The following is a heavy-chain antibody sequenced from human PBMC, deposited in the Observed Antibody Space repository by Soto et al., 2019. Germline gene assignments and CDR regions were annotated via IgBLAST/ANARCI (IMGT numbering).Heavy chain of an antibody. Sequence: EVQLVESGGGLVKPGGSLRLSCAASGFTFSSYSMNWVRQAPGKGLEWVSSISISSSYIYYADSVKARFTISRDNAQDSLYLQMNRLRAAGTPGYYCGRMGSQRLYYYGLDVWAQGTTVTVAS. J-gene: IGHJ6*02. D-gene: IGHD6-25*01. CDR1: GFTFSSYS. CDR2: ISISSSYI. V-gene: IGHV3-21*01. CDR3: GRMGSQRLYYYGLDV.